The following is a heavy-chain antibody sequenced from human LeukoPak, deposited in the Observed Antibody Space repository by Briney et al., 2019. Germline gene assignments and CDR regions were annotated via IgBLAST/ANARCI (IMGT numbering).Heavy chain of an antibody. Sequence: AGTLTLSCAASGFTFSSYSMNWVRQAPGKGLEWVSYISSSSSYIYYTDPVKGRFTISRDNAKNSLYLQMNSLRAEDTSVYYCARDWLLGFVELEDAFDIWGQGTMVTVSS. CDR2: ISSSSSYI. CDR3: ARDWLLGFVELEDAFDI. V-gene: IGHV3-21*01. CDR1: GFTFSSYS. J-gene: IGHJ3*02. D-gene: IGHD3-10*01.